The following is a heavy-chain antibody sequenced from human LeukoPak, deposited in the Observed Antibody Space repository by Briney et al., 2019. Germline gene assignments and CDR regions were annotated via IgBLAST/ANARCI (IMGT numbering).Heavy chain of an antibody. D-gene: IGHD3-10*01. V-gene: IGHV4-61*01. Sequence: SETLSPTCTVSGGSVSSGTYYWSWIRQPPGEGLEWIGYIYYSGSTNYNPSLKSRVTISVDTSKNQFSLKLSSVTAADTAVYYCARVEWFGELSPFDIWGQGTMVTVSS. CDR3: ARVEWFGELSPFDI. CDR1: GGSVSSGTYY. J-gene: IGHJ3*02. CDR2: IYYSGST.